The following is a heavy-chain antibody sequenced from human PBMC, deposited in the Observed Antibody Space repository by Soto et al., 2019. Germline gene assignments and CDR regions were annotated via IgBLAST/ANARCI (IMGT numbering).Heavy chain of an antibody. CDR1: GYTFTGYY. CDR3: AGAPLWFGELGWFDP. J-gene: IGHJ5*02. Sequence: ASVKVSCKASGYTFTGYYMHWIRQAPGQGLEWMGWINPNNGGTNYAQKFQGRVTMTRDTSISTAYMELSGARSDDTAVYYCAGAPLWFGELGWFDPWGQGTLVTVSS. D-gene: IGHD3-10*01. V-gene: IGHV1-2*02. CDR2: INPNNGGT.